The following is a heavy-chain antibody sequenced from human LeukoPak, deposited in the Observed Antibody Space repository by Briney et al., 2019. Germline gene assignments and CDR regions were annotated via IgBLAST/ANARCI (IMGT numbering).Heavy chain of an antibody. CDR2: IYYSGST. D-gene: IGHD6-19*01. Sequence: SETLSLTCTVSGGSISSYYWSWIRQPPGKGLEWIGYIYYSGSTNYNPSLQSRVTISVDTSKNQFSLKLSSVTAADTAVYYCAGGSGWYGYWGQGTLVTVSS. CDR1: GGSISSYY. V-gene: IGHV4-59*01. CDR3: AGGSGWYGY. J-gene: IGHJ4*02.